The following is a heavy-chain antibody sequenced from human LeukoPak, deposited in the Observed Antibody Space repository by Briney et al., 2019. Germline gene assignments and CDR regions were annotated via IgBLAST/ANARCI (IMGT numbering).Heavy chain of an antibody. V-gene: IGHV3-21*01. CDR1: GFTFSSYT. CDR3: ARDLIVGTTIRYYFDY. CDR2: ISSSSTYI. J-gene: IGHJ4*02. Sequence: GGSLRLSCAASGFTFSSYTMNWVRQAPGKGLEWVSSISSSSTYINYADSVKGRFTISRDNAKNSLYLQMNSLRAEDTAVYYCARDLIVGTTIRYYFDYWGQGTLVTVSS. D-gene: IGHD1-26*01.